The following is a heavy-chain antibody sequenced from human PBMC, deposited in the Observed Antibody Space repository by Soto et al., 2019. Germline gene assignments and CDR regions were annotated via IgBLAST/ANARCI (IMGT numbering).Heavy chain of an antibody. V-gene: IGHV2-70*01. CDR3: ARTTMVREFLIDY. Sequence: GPTLAIPTQTLTLTGTFSGFSLSTSGMCVSWIRQPPGKSLEWLALIDLDDDKYYSTSLKTRLTISKDTSKNRVVLTMTNMDPVDTATYYCARTTMVREFLIDYWGQGTLVTVSS. J-gene: IGHJ4*02. CDR2: IDLDDDK. D-gene: IGHD3-10*01. CDR1: GFSLSTSGMC.